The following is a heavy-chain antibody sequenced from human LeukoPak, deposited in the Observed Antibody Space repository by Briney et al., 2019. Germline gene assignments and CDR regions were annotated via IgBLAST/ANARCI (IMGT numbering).Heavy chain of an antibody. CDR1: GFTFSIYV. V-gene: IGHV3-23*01. CDR3: ARSKGSGTYSFDY. Sequence: PGGSLRLSCAASGFTFSIYVMNWVRRAPGKGLEWVSLISGSGDTTYYADSAKGRFTISRENSKNTLYLQMNSLKAEDTAVYYCARSKGSGTYSFDYWGQGTLVIVSS. CDR2: ISGSGDTT. D-gene: IGHD3-10*01. J-gene: IGHJ4*02.